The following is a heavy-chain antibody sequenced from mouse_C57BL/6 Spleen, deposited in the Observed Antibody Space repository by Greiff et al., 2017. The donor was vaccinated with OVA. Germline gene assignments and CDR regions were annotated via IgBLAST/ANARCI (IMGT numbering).Heavy chain of an antibody. Sequence: EVKLVESGGGLVKPGGSLKLSCAASGFTFSDYGMHWVRQAPEKGLEWVAYISSGSSTIYYADTVKGRFTISRDNAKNTLFLQMTSLRSEDTAMYYCAGYYYGSSHYAMDYWGQGTSVTVSS. CDR1: GFTFSDYG. V-gene: IGHV5-17*01. CDR3: AGYYYGSSHYAMDY. D-gene: IGHD1-1*01. J-gene: IGHJ4*01. CDR2: ISSGSSTI.